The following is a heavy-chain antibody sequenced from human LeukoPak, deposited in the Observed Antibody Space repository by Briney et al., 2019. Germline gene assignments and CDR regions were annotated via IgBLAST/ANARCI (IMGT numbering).Heavy chain of an antibody. V-gene: IGHV3-7*01. J-gene: IGHJ4*02. D-gene: IGHD3-3*01. Sequence: PGGSLRLSCAASGFTFSSYSMSWVRQAPGKGLEWVANIKQGGSEKYYVDSVKGRFTISRDNAKNSLYLQMNSLRAEDTAVYYCARAISSHTVIRFLEWFTFFDYWGQGTLVTVSS. CDR1: GFTFSSYS. CDR3: ARAISSHTVIRFLEWFTFFDY. CDR2: IKQGGSEK.